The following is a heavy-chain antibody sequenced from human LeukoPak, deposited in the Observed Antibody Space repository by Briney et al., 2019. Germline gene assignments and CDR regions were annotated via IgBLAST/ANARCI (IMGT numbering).Heavy chain of an antibody. CDR2: IYYSGST. Sequence: SETLSLTCTVSGGSISSSSYYWGWIRQPPGKGLEWIGSIYYSGSTYYNPSLKSRVTISVDTSKNQFSLKLSSATAADTAVYYCARVGGPLDYWGQGTLVTVSS. J-gene: IGHJ4*02. CDR1: GGSISSSSYY. D-gene: IGHD3-16*01. V-gene: IGHV4-39*07. CDR3: ARVGGPLDY.